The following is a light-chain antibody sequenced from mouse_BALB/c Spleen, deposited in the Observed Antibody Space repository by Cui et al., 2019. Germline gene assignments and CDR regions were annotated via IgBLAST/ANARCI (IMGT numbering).Light chain of an antibody. J-gene: IGKJ5*01. CDR2: SAS. Sequence: DIVMTQSQKFMPRSAGDRVSVTCKASQNVGTNVAWYQQKPGQSPKALIYSASYRYSGVPDRFTGSGSGTDFTLTISNVQSEDLAEYFCQQYNSYPLTFGAGTKLELK. V-gene: IGKV6-15*01. CDR1: QNVGTN. CDR3: QQYNSYPLT.